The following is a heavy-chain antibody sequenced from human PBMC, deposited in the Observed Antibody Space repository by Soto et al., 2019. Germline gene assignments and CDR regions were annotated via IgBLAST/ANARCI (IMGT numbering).Heavy chain of an antibody. CDR3: ARAISGYVT. Sequence: QVQHVQSGAEVKKPGASVKVSCKASGITSTTYAIHWVRQAPGQGLEWMGWINTGNGNTRYSQRFLGRVSLTTDTSASTASMDLSSLTSEDTAVYYCARAISGYVTWGQGTLITVSS. CDR1: GITSTTYA. D-gene: IGHD5-12*01. J-gene: IGHJ5*02. CDR2: INTGNGNT. V-gene: IGHV1-3*04.